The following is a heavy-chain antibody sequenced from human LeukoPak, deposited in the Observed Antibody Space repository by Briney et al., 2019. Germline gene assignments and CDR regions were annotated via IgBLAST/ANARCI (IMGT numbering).Heavy chain of an antibody. CDR3: ARDLGQYYDTSDNWFDP. D-gene: IGHD3-22*01. Sequence: GESLRLSCAASGFTFSNYWMQWVRHAPGKGLVWVSRINSDGINTNYADSVKGRFTISRDNAKNTLHLQMNSLRAEGTAVYYCARDLGQYYDTSDNWFDPWGQGTLVTVSS. CDR2: INSDGINT. J-gene: IGHJ5*02. V-gene: IGHV3-74*01. CDR1: GFTFSNYW.